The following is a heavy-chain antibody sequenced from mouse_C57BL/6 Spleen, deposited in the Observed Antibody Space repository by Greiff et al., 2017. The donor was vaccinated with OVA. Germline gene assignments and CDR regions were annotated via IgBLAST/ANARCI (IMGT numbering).Heavy chain of an antibody. CDR1: GYASSGPW. D-gene: IGHD1-1*01. Sequence: VRLQRPDPDLVKPGASVRISGRAPGYASSGPWRTGVKQRPGRGIDWSGRIYPGDGDTNDNGKFKGKATLTADKYSSTAYMQLSSLTSEDSAVYFCARSDYGSSYVGYFDVWGTGTTVTVSS. CDR2: IYPGDGDT. J-gene: IGHJ1*03. CDR3: ARSDYGSSYVGYFDV. V-gene: IGHV1-82*01.